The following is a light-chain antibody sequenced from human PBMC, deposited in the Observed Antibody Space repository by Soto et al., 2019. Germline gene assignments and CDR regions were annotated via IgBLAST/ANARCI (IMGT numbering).Light chain of an antibody. V-gene: IGKV1-5*03. CDR1: HSSTNC. J-gene: IGKJ2*01. Sequence: DIPMTQSPSTLSASVGDIVTLTGRASHSSTNCLAWYQQKPGKAPKLLIFDASSLRSGVPSRFSGSGSGTEFTLTISSLQPEDFGTYYCQQHNPYSPYTFGQGTKLEIK. CDR2: DAS. CDR3: QQHNPYSPYT.